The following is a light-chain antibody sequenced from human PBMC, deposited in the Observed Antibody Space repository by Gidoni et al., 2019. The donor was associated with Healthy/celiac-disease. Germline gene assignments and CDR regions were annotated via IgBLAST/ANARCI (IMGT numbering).Light chain of an antibody. J-gene: IGKJ1*01. CDR1: QSVSSRY. V-gene: IGKV3-20*01. Sequence: GPLYLSPWQRPTRACWASQSVSSRYLAWYQQKPGQAPMLLIYGASSRATGIPDRFSGSGSVTGFTLTISRLGPEDFAVYYCQQYSSSPRTFGQGTKVEIK. CDR3: QQYSSSPRT. CDR2: GAS.